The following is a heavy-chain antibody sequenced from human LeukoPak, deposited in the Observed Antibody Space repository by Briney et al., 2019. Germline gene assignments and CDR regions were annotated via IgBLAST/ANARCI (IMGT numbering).Heavy chain of an antibody. J-gene: IGHJ4*02. CDR3: ARGHVPGSDRHWDY. CDR2: ISSSSSYI. Sequence: NTGGSLRLSCAASGFTFSSYSMNWVRQAPGKGLEWVSSISSSSSYIYYADSVKGRFTISRDNAKNSLYLQMNSLRAEDTAVYYCARGHVPGSDRHWDYWGQGILVTVSS. V-gene: IGHV3-21*01. CDR1: GFTFSSYS. D-gene: IGHD3-10*01.